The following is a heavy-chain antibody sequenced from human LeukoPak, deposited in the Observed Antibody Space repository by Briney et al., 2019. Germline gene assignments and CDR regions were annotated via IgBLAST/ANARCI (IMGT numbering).Heavy chain of an antibody. CDR2: IKSKIDGGIT. D-gene: IGHD4/OR15-4a*01. CDR1: GLTFRNAW. V-gene: IGHV3-15*01. J-gene: IGHJ4*02. Sequence: GGSLRLSCGASGLTFRNAWMTWVRQAPGKGLEWVGRIKSKIDGGITDYAAPVRDRFTISRDDSKNTLNLQMDSLRTEDTAVYYCVADLPGTNSPYFDYWGQGTLVTVSS. CDR3: VADLPGTNSPYFDY.